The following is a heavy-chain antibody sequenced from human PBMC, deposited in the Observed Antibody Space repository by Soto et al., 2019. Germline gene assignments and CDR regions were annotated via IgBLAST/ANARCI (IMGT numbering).Heavy chain of an antibody. Sequence: SETLSLTCIVSGGSVSSNTYYWSWIRQPPGKGLEYIGYIYYSGSTNYNPSLKSRATISVDTSKNQFSLKLSSVTAEDTAVYYCAKDFEHYYGSGLFDYWGQGTLVTVSS. D-gene: IGHD3-10*01. CDR1: GGSVSSNTYY. CDR2: IYYSGST. J-gene: IGHJ4*02. CDR3: AKDFEHYYGSGLFDY. V-gene: IGHV4-61*01.